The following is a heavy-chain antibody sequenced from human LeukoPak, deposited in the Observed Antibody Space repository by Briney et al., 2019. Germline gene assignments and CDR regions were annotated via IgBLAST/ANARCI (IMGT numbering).Heavy chain of an antibody. Sequence: GASVKVSCKASGYTFTSYDINWVRQATGQGLEWMGWMNPNSGNTGYAQKFQGRVTMTRNTSIGTAYMELSSLRSEDTAVYYCARGRVFAIFGVVESWFDPWGQGTLVTVSS. J-gene: IGHJ5*02. CDR3: ARGRVFAIFGVVESWFDP. V-gene: IGHV1-8*01. D-gene: IGHD3-3*01. CDR1: GYTFTSYD. CDR2: MNPNSGNT.